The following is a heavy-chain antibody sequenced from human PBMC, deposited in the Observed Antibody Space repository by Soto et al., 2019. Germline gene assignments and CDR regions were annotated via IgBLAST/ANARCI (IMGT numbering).Heavy chain of an antibody. CDR1: GGSISSVGYY. CDR3: ASLSAGYYYASNGYYFDX. J-gene: IGHJ4*02. CDR2: IYYSGST. Sequence: SETLSLTCTVSGGSISSVGYYWSWIRQYPGKGLEWIGYIYYSGSTYHNPSLTSRVIISVDTSKNQFSLKLSSVTAADTAVYYCASLSAGYYYASNGYYFDXWGQGTRVTVSX. D-gene: IGHD3-22*01. V-gene: IGHV4-31*03.